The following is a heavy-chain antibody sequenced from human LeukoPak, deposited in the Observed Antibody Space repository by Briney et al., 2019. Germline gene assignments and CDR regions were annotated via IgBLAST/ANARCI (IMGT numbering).Heavy chain of an antibody. CDR1: GFAFDEYA. CDR3: VKGHCSSSSCFPNYYYYMDV. Sequence: PGGSLRLPCAGSGFAFDEYAMHWVRQAPGKGLEWVSGISWNSGSIAYADSVKGRFTISRDNAKNLLFLQMSSLRAADTALYYCVKGHCSSSSCFPNYYYYMDVWGTGTTVTVSS. D-gene: IGHD2-15*01. CDR2: ISWNSGSI. V-gene: IGHV3-9*01. J-gene: IGHJ6*03.